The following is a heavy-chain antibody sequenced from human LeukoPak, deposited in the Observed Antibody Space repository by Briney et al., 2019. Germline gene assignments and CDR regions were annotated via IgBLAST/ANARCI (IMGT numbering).Heavy chain of an antibody. D-gene: IGHD2-21*01. J-gene: IGHJ4*02. CDR2: IYNGGST. CDR1: GFTVSDNY. CDR3: ARGGGAFCDNKCYRAFDY. V-gene: IGHV3-66*01. Sequence: GGSLRLSCAVSGFTVSDNYMTWVRQAPGKGLEWVSVIYNGGSTYYADSVKGRFTISRDNSKNTLYLEMNSLRDEDTAVYYCARGGGAFCDNKCYRAFDYWGQGTLVTVSS.